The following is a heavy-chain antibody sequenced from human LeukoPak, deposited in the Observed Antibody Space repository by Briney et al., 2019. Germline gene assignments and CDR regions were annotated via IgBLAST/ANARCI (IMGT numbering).Heavy chain of an antibody. J-gene: IGHJ4*02. Sequence: ASVKVSCKASGYAPTTYYIHWLRQAHGRGLEWQGIINPSVGTSNYAQTWQGRDGMTRDTSTSTDDIELSSLRSEDRAVYYCARDRSGYDVFDYWGQGTPVTVSS. CDR1: GYAPTTYY. CDR2: INPSVGTS. V-gene: IGHV1-46*04. D-gene: IGHD3-3*01. CDR3: ARDRSGYDVFDY.